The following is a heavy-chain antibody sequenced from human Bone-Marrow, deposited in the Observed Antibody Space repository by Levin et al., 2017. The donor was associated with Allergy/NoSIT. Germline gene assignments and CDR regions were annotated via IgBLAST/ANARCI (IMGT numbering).Heavy chain of an antibody. J-gene: IGHJ5*02. CDR2: IKEDGSEK. CDR3: ARDQFRRATIGARWFDP. Sequence: GGSLRLSCAASGFTFSNSWMSWVRQAPGKGPEWVANIKEDGSEKYYVDSVKGRFTISRDNAKNSLFVQMNSLRVEDTAVYYCARDQFRRATIGARWFDPWGQGTLVTVSS. CDR1: GFTFSNSW. V-gene: IGHV3-7*01. D-gene: IGHD5-24*01.